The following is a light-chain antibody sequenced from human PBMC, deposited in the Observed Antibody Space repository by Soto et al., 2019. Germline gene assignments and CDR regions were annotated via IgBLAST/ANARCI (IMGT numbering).Light chain of an antibody. Sequence: VVMTQSPATLSVSPGERVVLSCRASQSLGTSLAWYHHKPGQAPRLLLYEASIRATGIPARFSGGGSGTDFTLTISRLEPEDFAVYYCQQYGYSPITFGQGTRLEIK. V-gene: IGKV3-15*01. J-gene: IGKJ5*01. CDR3: QQYGYSPIT. CDR2: EAS. CDR1: QSLGTS.